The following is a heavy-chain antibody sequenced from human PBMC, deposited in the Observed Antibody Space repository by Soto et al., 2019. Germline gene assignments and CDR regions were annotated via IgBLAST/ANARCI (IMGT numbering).Heavy chain of an antibody. CDR3: ARRPGSGSYYFYYGMDV. D-gene: IGHD1-26*01. Sequence: SETLCLTCTVSGGSISSSSYYWGWIRQPPGKGLEWIGSIYYSGSTYYNPSLKSRVTISVDTSKNQFSLKLSSVTAADTAVYYCARRPGSGSYYFYYGMDVWGQGTTVTVSS. V-gene: IGHV4-39*01. CDR2: IYYSGST. J-gene: IGHJ6*02. CDR1: GGSISSSSYY.